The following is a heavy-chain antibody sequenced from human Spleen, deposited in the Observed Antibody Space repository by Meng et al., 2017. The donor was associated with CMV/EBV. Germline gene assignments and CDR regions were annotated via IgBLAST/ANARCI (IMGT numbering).Heavy chain of an antibody. V-gene: IGHV1-2*02. J-gene: IGHJ4*02. Sequence: ASVKVSCKASGYTFTGYYMHWVRQAPGQGLEWMGWIQPSTGVTNYAQKFQGRVTVTRDTSVATVYMELSRLRSDDTAMYYCARDDNWGPDYWGQGTLVTVSS. CDR1: GYTFTGYY. CDR3: ARDDNWGPDY. D-gene: IGHD7-27*01. CDR2: IQPSTGVT.